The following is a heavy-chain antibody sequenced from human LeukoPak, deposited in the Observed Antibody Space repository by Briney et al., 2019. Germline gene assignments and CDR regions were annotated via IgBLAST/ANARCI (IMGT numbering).Heavy chain of an antibody. CDR1: GGSISNYY. CDR3: ARTLSSGYPNYFYYMDV. J-gene: IGHJ6*03. CDR2: IYYSGST. D-gene: IGHD3-22*01. Sequence: TSETLSLTCTVSGGSISNYYWSWLRQPPGKGLEWIGYIYYSGSTKYNPSLKSRVTISVDTSKNQFSLKLSSVTAADTAVYYCARTLSSGYPNYFYYMDVWGKGTTVTVSS. V-gene: IGHV4-59*01.